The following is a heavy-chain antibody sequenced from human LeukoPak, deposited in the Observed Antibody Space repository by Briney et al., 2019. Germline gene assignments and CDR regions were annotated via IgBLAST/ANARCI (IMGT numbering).Heavy chain of an antibody. CDR2: IYYSGST. Sequence: SQTLSLTCTVSGGSISSGDYYWSWIRQPPGKGLEWIGYIYYSGSTYYNPSLKSRVTISVDTSKNQFSLKLSSVTAADTAVYYCARGYIVAVPAATADDAFDIWGQGTMVTVSS. D-gene: IGHD2-2*01. CDR3: ARGYIVAVPAATADDAFDI. J-gene: IGHJ3*02. V-gene: IGHV4-30-4*01. CDR1: GGSISSGDYY.